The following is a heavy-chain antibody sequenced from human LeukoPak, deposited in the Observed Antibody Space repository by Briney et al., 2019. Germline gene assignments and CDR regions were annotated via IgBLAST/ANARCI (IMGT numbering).Heavy chain of an antibody. CDR2: ISGSVSPIGVSGGGT. Sequence: GGSLRLSCAASGFTFNNYAMNWVRQAPGKGLEWVSVISGSVSPIGVSGGGTYYADSVKGRFTISRDNSKYTLYLQMSSLRADDTALYFCAKTGGYDGVGPHDYWGQGTLVTVSS. CDR3: AKTGGYDGVGPHDY. D-gene: IGHD5-12*01. CDR1: GFTFNNYA. V-gene: IGHV3-23*01. J-gene: IGHJ4*02.